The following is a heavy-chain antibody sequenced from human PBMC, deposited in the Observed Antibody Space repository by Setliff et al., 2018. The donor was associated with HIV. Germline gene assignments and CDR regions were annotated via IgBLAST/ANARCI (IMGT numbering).Heavy chain of an antibody. J-gene: IGHJ3*02. V-gene: IGHV4-39*01. Sequence: SENLSLTCTVSGGSIGNSNFFWGWVRQPPGKGLEWIGTIYYTGSTYYNPSLKSRVTIFVDTSKNQFSLKLSSVTAADTAVYSCARLRVKQLVPEALAIWGQGTMVTVSS. D-gene: IGHD6-6*01. CDR3: ARLRVKQLVPEALAI. CDR2: IYYTGST. CDR1: GGSIGNSNFF.